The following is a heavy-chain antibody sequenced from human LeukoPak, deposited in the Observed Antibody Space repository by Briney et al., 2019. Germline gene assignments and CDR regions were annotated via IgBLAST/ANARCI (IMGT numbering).Heavy chain of an antibody. V-gene: IGHV1-2*02. CDR2: IHPRSGET. D-gene: IGHD3-10*01. CDR3: ARDGEYGTGSYYRGCFDY. Sequence: ASVKVSCKASGYSFTAFYIHCVRQAPGQGLGWRWWIHPRSGETNYAYKFRGRVTMTRDTSISTTYMDLGSLGSDDTAVYYCARDGEYGTGSYYRGCFDYWGQGTLVTVSS. CDR1: GYSFTAFY. J-gene: IGHJ4*02.